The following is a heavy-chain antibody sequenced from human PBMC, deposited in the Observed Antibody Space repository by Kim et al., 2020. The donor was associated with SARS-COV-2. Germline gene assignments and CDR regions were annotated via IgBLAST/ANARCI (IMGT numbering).Heavy chain of an antibody. D-gene: IGHD6-13*01. CDR2: INSDGSST. CDR1: GFTFSSYW. J-gene: IGHJ4*02. CDR3: AREDFGSSWALIDY. V-gene: IGHV3-74*01. Sequence: GGSLRLSCAASGFTFSSYWMHWVRQAPGKGLVWVSRINSDGSSTSYADSVKGRFTISRDNAKNTLYLQMNSLRAEDTAVYYCAREDFGSSWALIDYWGQGTLVTVSS.